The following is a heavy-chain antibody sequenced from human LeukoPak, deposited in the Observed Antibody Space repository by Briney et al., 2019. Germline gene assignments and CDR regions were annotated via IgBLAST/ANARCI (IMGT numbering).Heavy chain of an antibody. J-gene: IGHJ4*02. D-gene: IGHD2-15*01. CDR3: ARETCSGGSCFQFDF. V-gene: IGHV4-59*01. Sequence: SETLSLTCTVSGDSISNYYWSWIRQSPGKGLEWIGYIYYSGSTNYNPSLKSRVTISVDTSKNQFSLKLSSVTAADTAVYYCARETCSGGSCFQFDFWGQGTLVTVSS. CDR2: IYYSGST. CDR1: GDSISNYY.